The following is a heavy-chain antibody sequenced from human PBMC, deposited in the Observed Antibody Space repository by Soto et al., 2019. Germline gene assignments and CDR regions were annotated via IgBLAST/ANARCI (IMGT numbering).Heavy chain of an antibody. CDR2: ISWDGGST. V-gene: IGHV3-43*01. CDR3: AKVPYYYGSGSYLWAPYDPGYFDD. Sequence: PGGSLRLSCAASGFTFDDYTMHWVRQAPGRGLEWVSLISWDGGSTYYADSVKGRFTISRDNSKNTLYLQMNSLRAEDTAVYYCAKVPYYYGSGSYLWAPYDPGYFDDWGQGTLVTVSS. D-gene: IGHD3-10*01. J-gene: IGHJ4*02. CDR1: GFTFDDYT.